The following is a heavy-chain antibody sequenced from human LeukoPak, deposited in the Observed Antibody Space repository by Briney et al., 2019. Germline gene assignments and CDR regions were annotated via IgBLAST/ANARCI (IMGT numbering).Heavy chain of an antibody. J-gene: IGHJ3*02. D-gene: IGHD3-10*01. CDR1: GFTFSSYG. Sequence: PGRSLRLSCAASGFTFSSYGMHWVRQAPGKGLEWVAVISYDGSNKYYADSVKGRFTISRDNAKNSLYLQMNSLRAEDTTVYYCARDEYGSGSEYQPPHDAFDIWGQGTMVTVSS. CDR3: ARDEYGSGSEYQPPHDAFDI. V-gene: IGHV3-30*03. CDR2: ISYDGSNK.